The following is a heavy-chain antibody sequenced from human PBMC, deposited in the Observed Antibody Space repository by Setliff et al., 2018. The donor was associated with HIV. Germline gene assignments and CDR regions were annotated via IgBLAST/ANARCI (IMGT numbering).Heavy chain of an antibody. J-gene: IGHJ4*02. CDR1: GGSFRSSRYY. Sequence: SETLSLTCTVSGGSFRSSRYYWGWIRQPPGKGLEWIGNIHYGGFFWYSPSLKSRVTISVDTSKDQFSLKLSSVTAADTAVYYCARPALGIGGGSRFDNWGQGTRVTVSS. D-gene: IGHD3-10*01. CDR2: IHYGGFF. V-gene: IGHV4-39*01. CDR3: ARPALGIGGGSRFDN.